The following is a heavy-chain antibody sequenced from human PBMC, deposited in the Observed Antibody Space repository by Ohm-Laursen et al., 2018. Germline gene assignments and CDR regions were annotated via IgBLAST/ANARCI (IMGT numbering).Heavy chain of an antibody. CDR1: GGSISSYY. J-gene: IGHJ4*02. D-gene: IGHD6-19*01. Sequence: SETLSLTCTVSGGSISSYYWSWIRQPPGKGLEWIGYIYYSGSTNYNPSLKSRVTISVDTSKNQFSLKLSSVTAADTAVYYCARAVAGSAFDYWGQGTLVTVSS. CDR2: IYYSGST. V-gene: IGHV4-59*01. CDR3: ARAVAGSAFDY.